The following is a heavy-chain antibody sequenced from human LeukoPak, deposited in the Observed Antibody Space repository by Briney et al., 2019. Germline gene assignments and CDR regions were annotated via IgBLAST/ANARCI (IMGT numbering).Heavy chain of an antibody. D-gene: IGHD2-2*01. J-gene: IGHJ3*02. CDR2: IIPIFGTA. CDR1: GGTFSSYA. Sequence: ASVKVSCKASGGTFSSYAISWVRQAPGQGLEWMGGIIPIFGTANYAQKFQGRVTITADESTSTAYMELSSLRSEDTAVYYCARPFRVGYCSSTSCQGMDAFDIWGQGTMVTVSS. V-gene: IGHV1-69*13. CDR3: ARPFRVGYCSSTSCQGMDAFDI.